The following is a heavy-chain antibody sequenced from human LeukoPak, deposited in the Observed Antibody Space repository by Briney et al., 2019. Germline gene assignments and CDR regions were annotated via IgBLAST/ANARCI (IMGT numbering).Heavy chain of an antibody. CDR2: IGWNSGGI. J-gene: IGHJ5*02. D-gene: IGHD6-19*01. Sequence: GGSLRLSCAASGFTFDDFAMHWARQARGKGLGWGSGIGWNSGGIGYADSVNGRFAISRDNAKNSLYLQMNSLRAEDMALYYLAKGQIAVAGRDWFDPWGQGTLVTVSS. CDR1: GFTFDDFA. CDR3: AKGQIAVAGRDWFDP. V-gene: IGHV3-9*03.